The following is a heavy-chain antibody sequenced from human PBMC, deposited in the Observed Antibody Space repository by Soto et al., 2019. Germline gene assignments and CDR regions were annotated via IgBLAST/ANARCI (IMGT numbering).Heavy chain of an antibody. CDR1: GGSISSGDYY. Sequence: QVQLQESGPGLVKPSQTLSLTCTVSGGSISSGDYYWSWIRQPPGKGLEWIGYIYYSGSTDYNPSLKSRVTISVDTSKNQFSLKLSSVTAADTAVYYCAREGPISTGYGYLDSWGQGTLVTVSS. CDR2: IYYSGST. V-gene: IGHV4-30-4*01. CDR3: AREGPISTGYGYLDS. J-gene: IGHJ4*02. D-gene: IGHD3-9*01.